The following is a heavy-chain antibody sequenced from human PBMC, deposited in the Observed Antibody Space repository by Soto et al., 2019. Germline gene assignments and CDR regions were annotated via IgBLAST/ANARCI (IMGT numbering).Heavy chain of an antibody. CDR2: ISGNGEII. Sequence: VGSLRLSCAVSGFTFSDYYIHWIRRAPGKGLEWISYISGNGEIIQYAASARGRFTISRDNAENSVYLEMDRLRAEDTALYYCARDVDADFRTDFDYWGRGTLVTVSS. CDR3: ARDVDADFRTDFDY. J-gene: IGHJ4*02. V-gene: IGHV3-11*01. CDR1: GFTFSDYY. D-gene: IGHD4-17*01.